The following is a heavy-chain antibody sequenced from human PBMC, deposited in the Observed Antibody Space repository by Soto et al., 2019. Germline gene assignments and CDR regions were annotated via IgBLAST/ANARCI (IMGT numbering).Heavy chain of an antibody. CDR3: ARGGSAAGWSFFDY. D-gene: IGHD6-13*01. CDR1: GGSISSYY. J-gene: IGHJ4*02. V-gene: IGHV4-59*01. Sequence: PSETLSLTCTVSGGSISSYYWSWIRQPPGKGLEWIGYIYYSGSTNYNPSLKSRVTISVDTSKNQFSLKLSSVTAADTAVYYCARGGSAAGWSFFDYWGQGALVTVSS. CDR2: IYYSGST.